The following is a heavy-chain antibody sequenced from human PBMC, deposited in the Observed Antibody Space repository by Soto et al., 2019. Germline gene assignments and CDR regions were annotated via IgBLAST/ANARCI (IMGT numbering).Heavy chain of an antibody. D-gene: IGHD5-18*01. Sequence: HPGGSLRLSCAASGFIFSSYGMHWVRQAPGKGLEWVAVISYDGSNKYYADTVKGRFTISRDNSKNTLYLQMNSLRAEDTAVYYCAKGSTAMTYFDYWVQGTLVIVSS. CDR1: GFIFSSYG. CDR3: AKGSTAMTYFDY. V-gene: IGHV3-30*18. J-gene: IGHJ4*02. CDR2: ISYDGSNK.